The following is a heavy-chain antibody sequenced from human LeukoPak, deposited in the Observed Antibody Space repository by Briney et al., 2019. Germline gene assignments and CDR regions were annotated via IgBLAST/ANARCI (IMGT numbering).Heavy chain of an antibody. CDR1: GGSISSSSYY. D-gene: IGHD3-22*01. J-gene: IGHJ4*02. CDR3: ARPLYDSSGYYYHFDY. Sequence: SETLSLTCTVSGGSISSSSYYWGWIRQPPGKGLEWIASIYYSGSTYYNPSLKSRVTISVDTSKNQFSLKLSSVTAADMAVYYCARPLYDSSGYYYHFDYWGQGTLVTVSS. CDR2: IYYSGST. V-gene: IGHV4-39*01.